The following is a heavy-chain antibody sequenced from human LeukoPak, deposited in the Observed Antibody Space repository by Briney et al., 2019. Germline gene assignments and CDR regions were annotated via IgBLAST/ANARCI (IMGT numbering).Heavy chain of an antibody. J-gene: IGHJ2*01. D-gene: IGHD5-18*01. Sequence: GRSLRLSCAASGFTFSSYGMHWVRQAPGKGLEWVAVISYDGSNKYYVDSVKGRFTISRDNSKNTLYLQMNTLRAEDTAVYYCAKERYTYGSYWYFDLWGRGTLVTVSS. CDR3: AKERYTYGSYWYFDL. CDR1: GFTFSSYG. CDR2: ISYDGSNK. V-gene: IGHV3-30*18.